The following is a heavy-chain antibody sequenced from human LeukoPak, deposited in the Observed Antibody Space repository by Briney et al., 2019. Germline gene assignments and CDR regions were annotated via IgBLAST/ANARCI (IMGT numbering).Heavy chain of an antibody. Sequence: ASVKVSCKASGGTFSSYAISWVRQAPGQGLEWVGGIIPIFGTANYAQKIQGRVTITTDESTSTAYMELSSLRSEDTAVYYCARGVLLNYYYYMDVWGKGTTVTVSS. J-gene: IGHJ6*03. CDR2: IIPIFGTA. CDR1: GGTFSSYA. V-gene: IGHV1-69*05. D-gene: IGHD3-10*01. CDR3: ARGVLLNYYYYMDV.